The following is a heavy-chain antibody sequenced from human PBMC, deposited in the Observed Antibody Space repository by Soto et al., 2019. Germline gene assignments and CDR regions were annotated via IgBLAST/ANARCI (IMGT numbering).Heavy chain of an antibody. V-gene: IGHV4-34*01. CDR1: GGSFSGYY. CDR2: INHSGST. Sequence: SETLSLTCAVYGGSFSGYYWSWIRQPPGKGLEWIGEINHSGSTNYNPSLKSRVTISVDTSKNQFSLKLSSVTAADTAVYYCARSGYYGMDVWGQGTTVTVSS. J-gene: IGHJ6*02. CDR3: ARSGYYGMDV.